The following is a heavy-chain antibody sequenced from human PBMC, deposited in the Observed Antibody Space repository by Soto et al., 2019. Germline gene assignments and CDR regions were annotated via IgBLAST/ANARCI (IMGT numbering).Heavy chain of an antibody. CDR1: GYSFTNSW. CDR3: ARWGELTSVTTATVCCVFDY. J-gene: IGHJ4*01. V-gene: IGHV5-51*01. D-gene: IGHD4-17*01. Sequence: GESLKISCNGSGYSFTNSWIGWVRQMPGKGLEWMGIIYPGDSDTRYSPSFQGQVTISADKSISTAYLQWSSLKASDTAMYYCARWGELTSVTTATVCCVFDYWRHATLVTVS. CDR2: IYPGDSDT.